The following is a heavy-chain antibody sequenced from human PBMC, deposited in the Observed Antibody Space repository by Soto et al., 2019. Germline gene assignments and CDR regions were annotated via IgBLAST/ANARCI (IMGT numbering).Heavy chain of an antibody. CDR1: GFTFSTYG. CDR3: AKDLILYRREATNSWDY. J-gene: IGHJ4*02. Sequence: QVQLVESGGGVVQPGRSLRLSCTTSGFTFSTYGMHWVRQAPGKGLEWVAFISYDGNNKYYGDFVKGRFTISRDNSKKTLYLQVNSLGAEDTAVYYCAKDLILYRREATNSWDYWGQGTLVTVSS. V-gene: IGHV3-30*18. D-gene: IGHD5-12*01. CDR2: ISYDGNNK.